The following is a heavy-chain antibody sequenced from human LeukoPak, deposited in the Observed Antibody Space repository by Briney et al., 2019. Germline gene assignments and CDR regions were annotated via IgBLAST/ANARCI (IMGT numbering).Heavy chain of an antibody. V-gene: IGHV3-30*04. D-gene: IGHD3-10*01. CDR2: ISYDGSRQ. J-gene: IGHJ5*01. CDR1: GFTFSSYS. CDR3: VRPGEGISMIRGALDS. Sequence: GGSLRLSCAASGFTFSSYSMHWVRQAPGKGLEWVAVISYDGSRQYYADSAKGRFTISRDKSRRTLYLQMNTLRPEDTAVYYCVRPGEGISMIRGALDSWGQGALVTVSS.